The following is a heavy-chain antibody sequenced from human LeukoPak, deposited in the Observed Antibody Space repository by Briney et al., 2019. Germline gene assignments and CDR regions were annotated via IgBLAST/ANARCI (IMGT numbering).Heavy chain of an antibody. CDR3: AKENYYDSSGQSVDY. J-gene: IGHJ4*02. Sequence: GGSLRLSCAASGFTFSDYWTHWVRQAPGKGLVWVSRISSDGSRVTYADSVKGRFTISRDNSKNTLYLQMNSLRAEDTAVYYCAKENYYDSSGQSVDYWGQGTLVTVSS. CDR2: ISSDGSRV. V-gene: IGHV3-74*01. CDR1: GFTFSDYW. D-gene: IGHD3-22*01.